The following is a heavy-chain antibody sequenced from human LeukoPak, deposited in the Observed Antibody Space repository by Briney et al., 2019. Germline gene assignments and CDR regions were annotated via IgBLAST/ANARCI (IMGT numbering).Heavy chain of an antibody. D-gene: IGHD2-2*02. CDR1: GFTFSSYG. CDR3: AKDPYCSSSSCYTWWFDP. J-gene: IGHJ5*02. V-gene: IGHV3-30*02. Sequence: PGGSLRLSCAASGFTFSSYGMHWVRQAPGKGLEWVAFIQYDGSTKYYADSVKGRFTISRDNSKNTLYLRMNSLRAEDTAVYYCAKDPYCSSSSCYTWWFDPWGQGTLVTVSA. CDR2: IQYDGSTK.